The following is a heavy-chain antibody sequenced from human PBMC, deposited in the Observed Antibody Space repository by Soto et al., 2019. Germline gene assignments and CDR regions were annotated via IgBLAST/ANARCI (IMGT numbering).Heavy chain of an antibody. V-gene: IGHV4-59*01. CDR2: IYYSGST. J-gene: IGHJ4*02. CDR3: ARVQFDWLLIDY. Sequence: SETLSLTCTVSGGSISSYYWSWIRQPPGKGLEWIGYIYYSGSTNYNPSLKSRVTISVDTSKNQFSLKLSSVTAADTAVYYCARVQFDWLLIDYWGQGTLVTVSS. CDR1: GGSISSYY. D-gene: IGHD3-9*01.